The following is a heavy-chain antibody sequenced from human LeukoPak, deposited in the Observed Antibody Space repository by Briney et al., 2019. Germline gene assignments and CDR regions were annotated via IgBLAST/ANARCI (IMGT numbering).Heavy chain of an antibody. D-gene: IGHD3-10*01. CDR3: ARDREYYYGSGSYYKPLDY. CDR1: GYTFTSYY. J-gene: IGHJ4*02. CDR2: INPSGGST. Sequence: ASVKVSCKASGYTFTSYYMHWVRQAPGQGLEWMEIINPSGGSTSYAQKFQGRVTMTRDTSTSTVYMELSSLRSEDTAVYYCARDREYYYGSGSYYKPLDYWGQGTLVTVSS. V-gene: IGHV1-46*01.